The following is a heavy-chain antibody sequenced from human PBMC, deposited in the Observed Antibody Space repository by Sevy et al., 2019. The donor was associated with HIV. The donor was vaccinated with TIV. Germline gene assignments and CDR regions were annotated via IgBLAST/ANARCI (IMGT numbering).Heavy chain of an antibody. CDR2: INHSGST. J-gene: IGHJ3*02. V-gene: IGHV4-34*01. Sequence: SETLSLTCAVYGGSFSGYYWSWIRQPPGKGLEWIGEINHSGSTNYNPSLKSRVTISVDTSKNQFSLKLSSVTAADTAVYYCARGGQRGYCSSTSSYEGAFDIWGQGTMVTVSS. CDR1: GGSFSGYY. CDR3: ARGGQRGYCSSTSSYEGAFDI. D-gene: IGHD2-2*01.